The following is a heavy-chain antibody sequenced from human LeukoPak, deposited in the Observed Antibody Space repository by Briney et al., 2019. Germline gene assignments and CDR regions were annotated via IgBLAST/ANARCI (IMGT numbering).Heavy chain of an antibody. CDR3: ARKASEEVLTVVLRFLEWEGGPSWFDP. V-gene: IGHV1-8*01. D-gene: IGHD3-3*01. CDR1: GYTFTSYD. Sequence: ASVKVSCTASGYTFTSYDINWVRQATGQGLEWMGWMNPNSGNTGYAQKFQGRVTMTRNTSISTAYMELSSLRSEDTAVYYCARKASEEVLTVVLRFLEWEGGPSWFDPWGQGTLVTVSS. CDR2: MNPNSGNT. J-gene: IGHJ5*02.